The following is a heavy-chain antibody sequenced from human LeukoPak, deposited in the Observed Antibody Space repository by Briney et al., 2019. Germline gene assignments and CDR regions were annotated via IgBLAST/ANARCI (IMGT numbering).Heavy chain of an antibody. CDR1: GFTFSSYG. D-gene: IGHD6-13*01. CDR2: IRYDGSDK. CDR3: AKTYSSSWHYFDY. J-gene: IGHJ4*02. V-gene: IGHV3-30*02. Sequence: PGGSLRLSCAASGFTFSSYGMHWVRQAPGKGLEWVAFIRYDGSDKYYADSVKGRFTISRDNSKNTLYLQMNSLRAEDTAVYYCAKTYSSSWHYFDYWGQGTLVTVSS.